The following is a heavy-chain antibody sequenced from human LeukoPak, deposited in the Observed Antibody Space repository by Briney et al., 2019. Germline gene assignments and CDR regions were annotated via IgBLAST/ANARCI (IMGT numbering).Heavy chain of an antibody. D-gene: IGHD5-12*01. V-gene: IGHV3-30*03. CDR3: ARSDVDMAA. CDR1: GFTFSTYG. Sequence: GRSLRLSCAASGFTFSTYGMHWVRQAPGKGLEWVAVISNDGSNKLYTDSVKGRFTISRDNSKNTLYLQMNSLRAEDTAVYYCARSDVDMAAWGQGTLVTVSS. CDR2: ISNDGSNK. J-gene: IGHJ5*02.